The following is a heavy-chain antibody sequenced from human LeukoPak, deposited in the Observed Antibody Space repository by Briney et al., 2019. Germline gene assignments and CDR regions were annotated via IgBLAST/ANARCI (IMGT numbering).Heavy chain of an antibody. V-gene: IGHV3-49*03. D-gene: IGHD5-24*01. CDR1: GFTFGDYA. CDR2: IRSKAYGGTT. J-gene: IGHJ4*02. Sequence: PGGSLRLSGTASGFTFGDYALSWFRQAPGKGLEWVGFIRSKAYGGTTEHAASVRGRFTISRDDSKSIAYLQMNSLKTEDTAVYYCTRDSRDGYTDFDYWGQGTLVTVSS. CDR3: TRDSRDGYTDFDY.